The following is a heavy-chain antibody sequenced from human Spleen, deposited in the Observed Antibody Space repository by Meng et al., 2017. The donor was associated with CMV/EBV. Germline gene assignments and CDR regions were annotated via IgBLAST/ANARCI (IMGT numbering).Heavy chain of an antibody. CDR3: ARVKYTSSWYIDY. CDR1: GGSVSSGSYY. V-gene: IGHV4-61*01. CDR2: IYYSESS. Sequence: SETLSHTCTVSGGSVSSGSYYWSWIRQPPGKGLEWIGYIYYSESSNYNPSLKSRVTTSVDTSRNQFPLKLSAVTAANTAVYFCARVKYTSSWYIDYWGQGTLVTVSS. D-gene: IGHD6-13*01. J-gene: IGHJ4*02.